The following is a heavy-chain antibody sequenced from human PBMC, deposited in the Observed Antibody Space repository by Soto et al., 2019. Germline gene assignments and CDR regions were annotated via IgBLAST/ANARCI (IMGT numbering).Heavy chain of an antibody. V-gene: IGHV4-31*03. J-gene: IGHJ4*01. CDR1: GVSSSSDGYY. D-gene: IGHD3-16*02. CDR2: IYNSGST. Sequence: PSETLSLTCTVSGVSSSSDGYYWTWIRQHPGKGLEWIGHIYNSGSTVYNPSLESRVTISVDTSKNQFSLKLSSVTAADTAVYYCARVAPDMYDWGSDPSAHFDYWGHGTLVTVSS. CDR3: ARVAPDMYDWGSDPSAHFDY.